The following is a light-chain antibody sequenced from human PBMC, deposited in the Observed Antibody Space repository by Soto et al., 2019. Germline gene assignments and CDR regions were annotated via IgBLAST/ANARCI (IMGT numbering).Light chain of an antibody. V-gene: IGKV3-20*01. Sequence: EIVLTQSPGTLSLSPGEKATLSCSASQSVSSSYLAWYQQKPGQAPRLLIYGASSRATGVPDRFSGSGSGTDFTLTISRLEPEDFAVYFCHHYASTFGQGTKVDIK. CDR3: HHYAST. J-gene: IGKJ1*01. CDR2: GAS. CDR1: QSVSSSY.